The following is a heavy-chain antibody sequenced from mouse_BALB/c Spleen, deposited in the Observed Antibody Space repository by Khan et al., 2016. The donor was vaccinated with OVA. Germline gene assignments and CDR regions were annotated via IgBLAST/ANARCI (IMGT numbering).Heavy chain of an antibody. J-gene: IGHJ3*01. CDR2: IWSGGIT. CDR3: ARNYDYDEGLAY. Sequence: QVQLKESGPGLVQPSQSLSITCTVSGFSLTTYGVHWVRQSPGKGLEWLGVIWSGGITDYNAPFISRLSISKDNSKSQVFFKMNGLQANDTAIYYCARNYDYDEGLAYWGQGTLVTVSA. CDR1: GFSLTTYG. D-gene: IGHD2-4*01. V-gene: IGHV2-2*02.